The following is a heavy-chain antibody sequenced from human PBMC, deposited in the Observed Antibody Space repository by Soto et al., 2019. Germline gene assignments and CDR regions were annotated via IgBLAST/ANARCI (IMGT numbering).Heavy chain of an antibody. CDR2: VSGDGSST. CDR3: ARDLRSVMTGY. J-gene: IGHJ4*02. V-gene: IGHV3-74*03. D-gene: IGHD2-21*01. CDR1: GLTFNRYW. Sequence: EVRMVESGGDLVQPGGSLRLSCVASGLTFNRYWMYWVRQVPGKGLLWISRVSGDGSSTTYADSVKGRFNVSRDNAKNTLFLLMTSLRVEDTGAYYCARDLRSVMTGYWGQGTLVTVSS.